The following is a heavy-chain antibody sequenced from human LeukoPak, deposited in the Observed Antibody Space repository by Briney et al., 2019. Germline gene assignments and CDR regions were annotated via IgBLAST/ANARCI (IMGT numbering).Heavy chain of an antibody. V-gene: IGHV3-30-3*01. Sequence: GRSLRLSCAASGFTFSSYAMHWVRQAPGKGLEWVAVISYDESNKYYADSVKGRFTISRDNSKNTLYLQMNSLRAEDTAVYYCARDLHYYDSSGYYYGFDYWGQGTLVTVSS. D-gene: IGHD3-22*01. CDR2: ISYDESNK. CDR1: GFTFSSYA. J-gene: IGHJ4*02. CDR3: ARDLHYYDSSGYYYGFDY.